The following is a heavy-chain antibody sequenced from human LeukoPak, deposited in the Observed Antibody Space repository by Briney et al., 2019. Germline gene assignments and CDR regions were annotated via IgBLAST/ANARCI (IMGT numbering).Heavy chain of an antibody. Sequence: PSDTLSLTCTVSGGSISSGGYYWSWIRQHPGKGLEWIGYIYYSGSTYYTPSLKSRVTISVDTSENQFSLKLSSVTAADTAIYYCARGMDWFDPWGQGTLVTVSS. CDR3: ARGMDWFDP. CDR1: GGSISSGGYY. CDR2: IYYSGST. D-gene: IGHD2-8*01. V-gene: IGHV4-31*03. J-gene: IGHJ5*02.